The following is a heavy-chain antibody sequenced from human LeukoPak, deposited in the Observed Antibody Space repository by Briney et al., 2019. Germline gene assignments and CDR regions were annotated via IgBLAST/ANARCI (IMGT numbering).Heavy chain of an antibody. Sequence: GGSLRLSCAASGFTVSSNYMSWVRQAPGKGLVWVSRINSDGSTTSYADSVKGRFTISRDNAKNTLYLQMNSLRAEDTAVYYCARGSGYNVFDIWGQGTMVAVSS. D-gene: IGHD5-12*01. J-gene: IGHJ3*02. CDR2: INSDGSTT. V-gene: IGHV3-74*01. CDR3: ARGSGYNVFDI. CDR1: GFTVSSNY.